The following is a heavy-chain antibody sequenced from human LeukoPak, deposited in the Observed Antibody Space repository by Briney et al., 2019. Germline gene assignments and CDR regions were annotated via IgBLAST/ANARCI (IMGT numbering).Heavy chain of an antibody. D-gene: IGHD1-26*01. Sequence: GGALRLSCAASGFTFSSYSMNWVRQAPGKGLEWVSSISSSSSYIYYADSVKGRFTISRDNAKNSLYLQMNSLRAEDTAVYYCARDRAPSGSYGYWGQGTLVTVSS. CDR3: ARDRAPSGSYGY. V-gene: IGHV3-21*01. CDR1: GFTFSSYS. CDR2: ISSSSSYI. J-gene: IGHJ4*02.